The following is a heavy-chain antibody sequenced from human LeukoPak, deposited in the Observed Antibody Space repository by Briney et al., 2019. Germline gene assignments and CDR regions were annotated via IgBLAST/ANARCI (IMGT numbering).Heavy chain of an antibody. CDR2: IYYSGST. D-gene: IGHD3-9*01. V-gene: IGHV4-59*01. Sequence: KPSETLSPTCTVSGVSISSYYWSWIRQPPGKGLEWIGYIYYSGSTNYNPSLKSRVTISVDTSKNQFSLKLSSVTAADTAVYYCARVRKLRYFDWLSPRPRDAFDIWGQGTMVTVSS. CDR1: GVSISSYY. CDR3: ARVRKLRYFDWLSPRPRDAFDI. J-gene: IGHJ3*02.